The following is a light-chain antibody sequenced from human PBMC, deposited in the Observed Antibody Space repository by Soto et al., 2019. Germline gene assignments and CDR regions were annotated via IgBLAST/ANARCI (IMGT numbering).Light chain of an antibody. J-gene: IGLJ1*01. V-gene: IGLV2-14*03. CDR3: TSYTSSRTLA. Sequence: QSVLTQPASVSGSPGQSITISCTGTSSDIGGYNYVSWYQQHPGKAPKLMIYDVSNRPSGVSNRFSGSKSGNTASLTISGLQAEDEADYYCTSYTSSRTLAFGTGTKVTVL. CDR2: DVS. CDR1: SSDIGGYNY.